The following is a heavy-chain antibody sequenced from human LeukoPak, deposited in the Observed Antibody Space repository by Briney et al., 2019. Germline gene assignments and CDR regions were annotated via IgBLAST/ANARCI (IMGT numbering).Heavy chain of an antibody. V-gene: IGHV6-1*01. Sequence: SQTLSLTFAISGDSVSSNGVAWNWIRQSPSRGLEWLGRTYYRSRWYNDYASSVKSRVTINPATSTNQFSLQLNSVTPEDTAVYFCARELGSPTWFDYWGQGTLVTVSS. D-gene: IGHD1-26*01. CDR2: TYYRSRWYN. J-gene: IGHJ4*02. CDR1: GDSVSSNGVA. CDR3: ARELGSPTWFDY.